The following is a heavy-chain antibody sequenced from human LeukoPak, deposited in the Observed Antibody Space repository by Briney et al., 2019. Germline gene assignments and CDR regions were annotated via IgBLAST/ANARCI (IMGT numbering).Heavy chain of an antibody. CDR3: AEVESSYCRI. D-gene: IGHD3-10*01. J-gene: IGHJ4*01. CDR1: GLTFGNYG. CDR2: IGGSGSTT. Sequence: PGGSLRLSCVASGLTFGNYGMNWVRQAPGKGLEWVSSIGGSGSTTYYADFVRGRFTISRDNSKNSMYVQMSSLRAEDTAIYYCAEVESSYCRIWGQGTLVTVSS. V-gene: IGHV3-23*01.